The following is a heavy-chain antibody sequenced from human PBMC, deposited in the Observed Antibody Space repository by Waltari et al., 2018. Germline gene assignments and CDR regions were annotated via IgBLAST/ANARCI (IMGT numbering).Heavy chain of an antibody. V-gene: IGHV3-74*01. D-gene: IGHD6-19*01. CDR1: GFTFSSYW. J-gene: IGHJ4*02. CDR2: MNKDGSGT. CDR3: ARAISSGWWFDY. Sequence: EVQLVESGGGLVQPGGSLRLSCAASGFTFSSYWIHWVRQAPGKGLGWASRMNKDGSGTSYADSVKGRFTISRDNAKNTLYLQMNSLRAEDTAVYYCARAISSGWWFDYWGQGTLVTVSS.